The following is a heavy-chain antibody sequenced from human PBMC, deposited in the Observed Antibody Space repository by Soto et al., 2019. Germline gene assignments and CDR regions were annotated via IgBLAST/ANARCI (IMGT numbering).Heavy chain of an antibody. CDR2: INAGNGNT. CDR3: ARDQYYGSGSYSEAFDY. D-gene: IGHD3-10*01. J-gene: IGHJ4*02. CDR1: GYTFTSYA. Sequence: ASVKVSCKASGYTFTSYAMHWVRQAPGQRLEWMGWINAGNGNTKYSQKFQGRVTITRDTSASTAYMELSSLRSEDTAVYYCARDQYYGSGSYSEAFDYWGQGTLVTVSS. V-gene: IGHV1-3*01.